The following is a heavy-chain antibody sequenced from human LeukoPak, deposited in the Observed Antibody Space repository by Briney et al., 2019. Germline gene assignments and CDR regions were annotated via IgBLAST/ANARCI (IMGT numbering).Heavy chain of an antibody. CDR1: GYTFTGYY. CDR2: INPNSGGT. D-gene: IGHD3-3*01. CDR3: ARVGLRFLEWLPRPHDAFDI. J-gene: IGHJ3*02. Sequence: ASVKVSCKASGYTFTGYYMHWVRQAPGQGLEWMGWINPNSGGTNYAQKFQGRVTMTRDTSISTAYMELSRLRSDDTAVYYCARVGLRFLEWLPRPHDAFDIWGQGTMVTVSS. V-gene: IGHV1-2*02.